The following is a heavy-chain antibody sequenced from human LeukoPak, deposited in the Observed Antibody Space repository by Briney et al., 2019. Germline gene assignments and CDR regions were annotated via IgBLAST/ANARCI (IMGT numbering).Heavy chain of an antibody. D-gene: IGHD6-13*01. V-gene: IGHV4-39*07. CDR3: ARGVYSSSWYTFDY. CDR2: IYYSGTT. Sequence: SETLSLTCTVSGGSINSSSYYWGWTRQPPGKGLEWIGTIYYSGTTYYNPSLKSRVTISVDTSKNQFSLKLSSVTAADTAVYYCARGVYSSSWYTFDYWGQGTLVTVSS. CDR1: GGSINSSSYY. J-gene: IGHJ4*02.